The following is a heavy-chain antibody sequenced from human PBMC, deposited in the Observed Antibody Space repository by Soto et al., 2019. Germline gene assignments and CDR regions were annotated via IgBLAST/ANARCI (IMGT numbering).Heavy chain of an antibody. J-gene: IGHJ6*02. Sequence: QITLKESGPTLVNPTQTLTLTCIFSGFSLTTSEVGVAWIRQSPGKALEWLALMYWDGDKRYSPFLKSRLTTTKDTSNTQVVLTMTNMDPVDTGTYYCAHKGGRGAGMDVWGQGTTVTVSS. D-gene: IGHD2-15*01. V-gene: IGHV2-5*02. CDR3: AHKGGRGAGMDV. CDR1: GFSLTTSEVG. CDR2: MYWDGDK.